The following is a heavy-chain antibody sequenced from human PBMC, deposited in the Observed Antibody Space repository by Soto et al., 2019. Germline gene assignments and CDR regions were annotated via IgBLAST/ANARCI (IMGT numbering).Heavy chain of an antibody. J-gene: IGHJ6*02. D-gene: IGHD2-2*01. Sequence: SGPLSLPCTVSGASISTYYWSWIRKPAGKGLEWIGRIYPSGGTNYDPSLKSRVTMSVDTSKNQFSLKLSSVTAADTAVYYCARGQPHARPPAYGMDVWGQGTTVTGSS. CDR1: GASISTYY. V-gene: IGHV4-4*07. CDR2: IYPSGGT. CDR3: ARGQPHARPPAYGMDV.